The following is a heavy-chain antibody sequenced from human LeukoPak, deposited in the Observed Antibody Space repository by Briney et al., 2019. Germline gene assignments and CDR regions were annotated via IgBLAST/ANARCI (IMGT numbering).Heavy chain of an antibody. CDR3: ARGGYSFDY. D-gene: IGHD5-12*01. J-gene: IGHJ4*02. V-gene: IGHV3-7*01. Sequence: QAGGSLRLSCAASGFTLSGYWMSWVRQAPGKGLEWVARLHADGIERYYVGPVKGRFTISRDNAKNSLHLQMYSLRLDDTAVYYCARGGYSFDYLGQGTLVTVSS. CDR1: GFTLSGYW. CDR2: LHADGIER.